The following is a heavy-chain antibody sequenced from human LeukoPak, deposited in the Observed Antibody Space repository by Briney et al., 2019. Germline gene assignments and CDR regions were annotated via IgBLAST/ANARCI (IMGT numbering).Heavy chain of an antibody. J-gene: IGHJ4*02. D-gene: IGHD6-6*01. V-gene: IGHV3-23*01. CDR1: GFTFGSYA. CDR2: ISGSGGST. CDR3: AKAIAARPSPSFDY. Sequence: GGSLRLSCAASGFTFGSYAMSWVRQAPGKGLEWVSAISGSGGSTYYADSVKGRFTISRDNSKNTLYLQMNSLRAEDTAVYYCAKAIAARPSPSFDYWGQGTLVTVSS.